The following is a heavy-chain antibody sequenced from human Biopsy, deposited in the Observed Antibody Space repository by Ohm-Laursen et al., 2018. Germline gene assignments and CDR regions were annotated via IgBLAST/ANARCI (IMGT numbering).Heavy chain of an antibody. CDR2: IYNTETT. Sequence: SDTLSLTCTVSGGSISSSTTYYWAWLRQPPGKGLEWIGSIYNTETTFYNPSLKRRVTISVDTSTNQFSLKVSSVTAADTALYFCARHPTGFWFDPWGHGTLVTVSS. CDR1: GGSISSSTTYY. V-gene: IGHV4-39*01. J-gene: IGHJ5*02. CDR3: ARHPTGFWFDP.